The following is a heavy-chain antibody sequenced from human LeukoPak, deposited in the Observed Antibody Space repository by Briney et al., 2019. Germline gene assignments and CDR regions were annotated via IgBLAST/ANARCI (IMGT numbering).Heavy chain of an antibody. D-gene: IGHD1-14*01. CDR3: ARGHPSAEPPDY. CDR1: GYTFTDYY. Sequence: ASVNVSCKASGYTFTDYYIHWVRQVPGQGLEYMGWINPNTGGASYAQRFRDRVTMSVDTSITTVYMELSRLTGDDTAVYYCARGHPSAEPPDYWGQGDLVTVSS. J-gene: IGHJ4*02. V-gene: IGHV1-2*02. CDR2: INPNTGGA.